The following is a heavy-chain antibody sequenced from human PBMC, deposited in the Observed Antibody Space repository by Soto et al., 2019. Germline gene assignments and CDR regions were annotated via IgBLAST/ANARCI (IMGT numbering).Heavy chain of an antibody. CDR3: ARDRMAAAGDYYYYGMDV. D-gene: IGHD6-13*01. CDR1: GGTFSSYA. V-gene: IGHV1-69*13. CDR2: IIPIFGTA. Sequence: GASVKVSCKASGGTFSSYAISWVRQAPGQGLEWMGGIIPIFGTANYAQKFQGRVTITADESTSTAYMELSSLRSEDTAVYYCARDRMAAAGDYYYYGMDVWGQGTTVTVSS. J-gene: IGHJ6*02.